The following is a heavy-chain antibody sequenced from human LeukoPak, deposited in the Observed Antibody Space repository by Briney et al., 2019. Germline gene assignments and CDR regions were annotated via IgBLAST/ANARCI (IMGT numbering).Heavy chain of an antibody. CDR3: ARHQIVGATYGSINYYYMDV. J-gene: IGHJ6*03. CDR1: GYSFTTYW. D-gene: IGHD1-26*01. CDR2: IFPGDSET. V-gene: IGHV5-51*01. Sequence: GESLKISCQGSGYSFTTYWIGWVRQMPGKGLEWMGIIFPGDSETIYSPSFQGQVTISADKSINTAYLQWSSLKASDTAMYYCARHQIVGATYGSINYYYMDVWGKGTTVTVSS.